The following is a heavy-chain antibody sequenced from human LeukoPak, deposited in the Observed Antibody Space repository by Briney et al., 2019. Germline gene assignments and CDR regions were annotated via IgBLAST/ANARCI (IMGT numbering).Heavy chain of an antibody. CDR3: ARTDYGDRMYYFDY. CDR2: IIPIFGTA. CDR1: GFTFSSYA. J-gene: IGHJ4*02. Sequence: GGSLRLSCAASGFTFSSYAISWVRQAPGQGLEWMGGIIPIFGTANYAQKFQGRVTITTDESTSTAYMELSSLRSEDTAVYYCARTDYGDRMYYFDYWGQGTLVTVSS. V-gene: IGHV1-69*05. D-gene: IGHD4-17*01.